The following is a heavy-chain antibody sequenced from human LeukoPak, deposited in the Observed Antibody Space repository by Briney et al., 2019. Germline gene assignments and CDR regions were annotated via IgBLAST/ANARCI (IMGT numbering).Heavy chain of an antibody. V-gene: IGHV3-30*18. J-gene: IGHJ3*02. CDR2: MSYDGSNK. D-gene: IGHD2-8*01. Sequence: GGSLRLSCAASGFPLSKYGMHWVRQAPGKGLEWVAVMSYDGSNKFYADSVSGRFTISRDNSKNTLYLQMNSLRTEDTAVYYCAKTIVLMMYDTPAALDIWGQGTMVTVSS. CDR1: GFPLSKYG. CDR3: AKTIVLMMYDTPAALDI.